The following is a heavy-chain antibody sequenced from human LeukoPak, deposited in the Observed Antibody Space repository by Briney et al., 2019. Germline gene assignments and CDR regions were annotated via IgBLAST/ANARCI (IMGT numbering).Heavy chain of an antibody. CDR2: ISSSSSYI. CDR3: ARRFKRITIFSDYYYYMDV. J-gene: IGHJ6*03. D-gene: IGHD3-9*01. Sequence: GGSLRLSCAASGFTFSSYSMNWVRQAPGKGLEWVSSISSSSSYIYYADSVKGRFTISRDNAKNSLYLQMNSLRAEDTAVYYCARRFKRITIFSDYYYYMDVWGKGTTVTVSS. V-gene: IGHV3-21*01. CDR1: GFTFSSYS.